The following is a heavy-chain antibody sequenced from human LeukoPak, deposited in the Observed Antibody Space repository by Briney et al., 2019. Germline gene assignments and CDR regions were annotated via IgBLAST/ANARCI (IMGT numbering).Heavy chain of an antibody. D-gene: IGHD2-15*01. V-gene: IGHV4-30-4*01. CDR3: ARAPVGYCSGGTCKRYFDY. CDR1: GGSISSGDYY. J-gene: IGHJ4*02. CDR2: INFSGST. Sequence: SETLSLTCTVSGGSISSGDYYWSWIRQPPGKGLEWVGYINFSGSTSYNPSLKSRVTISVDTSKNQFSLKLSSVTAADTAVYYCARAPVGYCSGGTCKRYFDYWGQGTLVTVSS.